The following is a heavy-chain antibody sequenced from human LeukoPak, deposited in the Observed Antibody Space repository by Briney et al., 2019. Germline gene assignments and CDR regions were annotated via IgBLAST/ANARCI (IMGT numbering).Heavy chain of an antibody. V-gene: IGHV3-21*01. CDR3: ARTADYYDSSGYYYDY. Sequence: GGSLRLSCAASGFTFSSYSMNWVRQAPGMGLEWVSSISSSSSYIYYADSVKGRFTISRDNAKNSLYLQMNSLRAEDTAVYYCARTADYYDSSGYYYDYWGQGTLVTVSS. J-gene: IGHJ4*02. CDR2: ISSSSSYI. CDR1: GFTFSSYS. D-gene: IGHD3-22*01.